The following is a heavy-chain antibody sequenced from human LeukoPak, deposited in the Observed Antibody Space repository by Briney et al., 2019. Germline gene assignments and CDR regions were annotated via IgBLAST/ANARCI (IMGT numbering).Heavy chain of an antibody. D-gene: IGHD2/OR15-2a*01. Sequence: SQTLSLTCGVRGVSFSGNYWSWIRQSPGKGLEWIGEIYQTKSTTYNPSLKSRATIWADTSVNQLSLTVTSVTAADTAIYYCARIRCSPGDDSCNNYWVRGTLVSVSS. CDR1: GVSFSGNY. V-gene: IGHV4-34*01. J-gene: IGHJ4*02. CDR3: ARIRCSPGDDSCNNY. CDR2: IYQTKST.